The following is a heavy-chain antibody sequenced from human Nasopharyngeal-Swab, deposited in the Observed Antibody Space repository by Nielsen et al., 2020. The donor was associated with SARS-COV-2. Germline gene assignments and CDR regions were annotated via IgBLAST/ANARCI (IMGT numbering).Heavy chain of an antibody. D-gene: IGHD3-3*01. Sequence: VRQAPGKGLEWVANIKQDGSEKYYVDSVKGRFTISRDNSKNTLYLQMNSLRAEDTAVYYCARDGGIEAYDYWGQGTLVTVSS. CDR3: ARDGGIEAYDY. V-gene: IGHV3-7*01. CDR2: IKQDGSEK. J-gene: IGHJ4*02.